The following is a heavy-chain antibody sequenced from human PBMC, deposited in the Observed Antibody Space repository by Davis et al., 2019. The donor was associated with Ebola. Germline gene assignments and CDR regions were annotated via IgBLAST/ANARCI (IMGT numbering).Heavy chain of an antibody. CDR3: AKDFDIVVVPAAKEYYYYYYGMDV. CDR1: GFTVSSNY. V-gene: IGHV3-66*01. J-gene: IGHJ6*02. CDR2: IYSGGST. D-gene: IGHD2-2*01. Sequence: GESLKISCAASGFTVSSNYMSWVRQAPGKGLEWVSVIYSGGSTYYADSVKGRFTISRDNSKNTLYLQMNSLRAEDTAVYYCAKDFDIVVVPAAKEYYYYYYGMDVWGQGTTVTVSS.